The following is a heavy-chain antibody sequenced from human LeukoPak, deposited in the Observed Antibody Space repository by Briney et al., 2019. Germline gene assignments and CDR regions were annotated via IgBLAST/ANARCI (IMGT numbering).Heavy chain of an antibody. V-gene: IGHV4-4*02. Sequence: PSGTLSLTCAVSGGSISSSNWWSWVRQPPGKGLEWIGEIYHSGSTNYNPSLKSRVAISVDKSKNQFSLKLRSVTAADTAVYYCARELDFWSGSSPWGQGTLVTVSS. CDR3: ARELDFWSGSSP. CDR2: IYHSGST. D-gene: IGHD3-3*01. CDR1: GGSISSSNW. J-gene: IGHJ5*02.